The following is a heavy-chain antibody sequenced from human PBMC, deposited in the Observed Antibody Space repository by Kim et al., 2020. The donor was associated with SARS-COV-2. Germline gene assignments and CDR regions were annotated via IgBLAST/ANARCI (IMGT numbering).Heavy chain of an antibody. J-gene: IGHJ4*02. CDR2: ISSSGSTI. CDR3: ARERGSSSWYVYSGTVYFDY. CDR1: GFTFSDYY. V-gene: IGHV3-11*01. D-gene: IGHD6-13*01. Sequence: GGSLRLSCAASGFTFSDYYMSWIRQAPGKGLEWVSYISSSGSTIYYADSVKGRFTISRDNAKNSLYLQMNSLRAEDTAVYYCARERGSSSWYVYSGTVYFDYWGQGTLVTVSS.